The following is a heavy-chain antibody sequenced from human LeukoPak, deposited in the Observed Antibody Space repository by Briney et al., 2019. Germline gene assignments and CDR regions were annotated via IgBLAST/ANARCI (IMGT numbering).Heavy chain of an antibody. CDR3: AKGGPYSSSWQSDY. J-gene: IGHJ4*02. CDR1: GFTFSNYA. D-gene: IGHD6-13*01. CDR2: ISGSGSTS. V-gene: IGHV3-23*01. Sequence: GGSLRLSCAASGFTFSNYAMRWVRQAPGKGLEWVSAISGSGSTSYYVDSVKGRFTISRDTSKNTLYLQMNSLRAEDTAVYYCAKGGPYSSSWQSDYWGQGTLVTVSS.